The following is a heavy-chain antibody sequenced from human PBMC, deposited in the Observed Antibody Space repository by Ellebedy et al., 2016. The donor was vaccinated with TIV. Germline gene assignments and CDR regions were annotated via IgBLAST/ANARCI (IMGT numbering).Heavy chain of an antibody. J-gene: IGHJ4*02. D-gene: IGHD3-9*01. V-gene: IGHV3-33*01. CDR1: GFTFSSYG. CDR3: ARDKSTQYYDILTGYYRSGNDY. Sequence: GESLKISXAASGFTFSSYGMHWVRQAPGKGLEWVAVIWYDGSNKYYADSVKGRFTISRDNAKNSLYLQMNSLRAEDTAVYYCARDKSTQYYDILTGYYRSGNDYWGQGTLVTVSS. CDR2: IWYDGSNK.